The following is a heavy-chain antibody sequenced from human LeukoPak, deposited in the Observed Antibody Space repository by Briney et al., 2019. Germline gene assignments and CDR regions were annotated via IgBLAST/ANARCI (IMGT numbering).Heavy chain of an antibody. Sequence: GSLRLSCVASGFTFSTYAMNWVRQAPGKGLGWVSIISGNGGNKFYADAVKGRFTISRDNSKNTLYLQMNNLRDEDTALYYCAKDPPCNGGTCYGYFESWGQGTLVTVSS. J-gene: IGHJ4*02. CDR3: AKDPPCNGGTCYGYFES. D-gene: IGHD2-15*01. CDR2: ISGNGGNK. CDR1: GFTFSTYA. V-gene: IGHV3-23*01.